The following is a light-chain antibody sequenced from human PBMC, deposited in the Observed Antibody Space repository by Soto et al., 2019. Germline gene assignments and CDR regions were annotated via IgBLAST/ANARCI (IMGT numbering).Light chain of an antibody. CDR1: SSNIGAGYD. V-gene: IGLV1-40*01. CDR2: GXC. CDR3: QSYDSTLSARYV. J-gene: IGLJ1*01. Sequence: VLKHPPSGPWGPGQSDTIYCPGSSSNIGAGYDVHWYQQLPVTAPKLLIFGXCKRPALFPDRFSGSKSGTSASLAITGLQAEDEGDYYCQSYDSTLSARYVFGTGTKVTVL.